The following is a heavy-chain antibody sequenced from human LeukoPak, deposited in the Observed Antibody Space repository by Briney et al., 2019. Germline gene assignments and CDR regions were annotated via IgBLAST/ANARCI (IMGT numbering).Heavy chain of an antibody. CDR1: GFIFREYA. D-gene: IGHD6-13*01. CDR3: AKDIGSSSWYLGN. Sequence: GWSLTHTLPACGFIFREYAMHEVRPAPGKGLEWVSGISWYSGSIAYADSVKGRFTISRDNAKNSLYLEMNSLRAEDTALYYCAKDIGSSSWYLGNWGQGTLVTVSP. CDR2: ISWYSGSI. V-gene: IGHV3-9*01. J-gene: IGHJ4*02.